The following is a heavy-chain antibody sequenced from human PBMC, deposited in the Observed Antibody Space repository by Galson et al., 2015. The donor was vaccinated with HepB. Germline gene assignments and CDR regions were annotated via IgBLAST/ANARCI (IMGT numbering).Heavy chain of an antibody. CDR2: ISYDGSKI. CDR1: GSMFGSYG. J-gene: IGHJ5*02. Sequence: SLRLSCAASGSMFGSYGMHWVRQAPGKGLEWVALISYDGSKINYADSVKGRFTISRDNSENTLYLQMDSLRAEDTAVYYCAKDRGQMSLLYFLVSWGQGTLVTAAS. D-gene: IGHD2/OR15-2a*01. CDR3: AKDRGQMSLLYFLVS. V-gene: IGHV3-30*18.